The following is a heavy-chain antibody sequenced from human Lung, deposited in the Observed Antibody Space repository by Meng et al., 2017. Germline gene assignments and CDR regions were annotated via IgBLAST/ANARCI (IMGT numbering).Heavy chain of an antibody. J-gene: IGHJ4*02. CDR1: GFSFTDAW. CDR3: ATGAAAADH. V-gene: IGHV3-15*01. D-gene: IGHD6-13*01. CDR2: IKSNSDGGTT. Sequence: EVQWVALWEGLVKPGGSLTLSCVASGFSFTDAWMSWGRQAPGKGLEWVGRIKSNSDGGTTDYAAPVKGRFTISRDDSKNTLYLQMNSLITEDTAVYFCATGAAAADHWGQGTLVTVSS.